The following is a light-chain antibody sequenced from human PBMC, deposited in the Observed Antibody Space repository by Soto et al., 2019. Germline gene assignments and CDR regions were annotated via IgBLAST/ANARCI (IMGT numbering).Light chain of an antibody. Sequence: DIQMSQSPSSLSASVGDRVTITYQASQYINNYLNLYAQKSGKAPKLLIYDVSNLQTGVPSRFRGSGSGTDFTFIISSLQPEDIATYYCQQYDSLLSFGGGTKVDIK. CDR1: QYINNY. V-gene: IGKV1-33*01. CDR3: QQYDSLLS. CDR2: DVS. J-gene: IGKJ4*01.